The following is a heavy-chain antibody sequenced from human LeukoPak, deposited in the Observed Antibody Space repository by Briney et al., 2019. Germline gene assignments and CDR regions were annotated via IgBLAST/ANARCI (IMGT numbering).Heavy chain of an antibody. V-gene: IGHV6-1*01. CDR1: GDSVSSNSAA. J-gene: IGHJ4*02. CDR2: AYYRSKWYN. CDR3: ARVAYNILTHYYLDY. D-gene: IGHD3-9*01. Sequence: SQTLSLTCAISGDSVSSNSAAWNWNRQSPSRGLEWLGRAYYRSKWYNDYAVSVKGRITINPDTSKNQFSLQLNSVTPEDTAVYFCARVAYNILTHYYLDYWGQGTLVTVSS.